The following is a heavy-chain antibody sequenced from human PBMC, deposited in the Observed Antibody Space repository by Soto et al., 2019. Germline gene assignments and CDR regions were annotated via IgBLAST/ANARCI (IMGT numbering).Heavy chain of an antibody. CDR1: GFTFSSYA. Sequence: SGGSLSLSCAASGFTFSSYAMHWVRQAPGKGLEWVAVISYDGSNKYYTDSVRGRFTISRDNSKNTLYLQMNSLRGEDTAVYYCARRGYGIDVWGQGTTVTVSS. J-gene: IGHJ6*02. V-gene: IGHV3-30-3*01. CDR2: ISYDGSNK. CDR3: ARRGYGIDV.